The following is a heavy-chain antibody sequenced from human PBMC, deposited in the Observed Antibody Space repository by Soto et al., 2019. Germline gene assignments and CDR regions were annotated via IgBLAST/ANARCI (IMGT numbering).Heavy chain of an antibody. V-gene: IGHV3-33*01. CDR3: ARDDAFDNENGFDM. CDR2: IVSDGSAI. Sequence: GGSLRLSCAVSGFPFSFYGFHWVRQSPGKGLEWLGVIVSDGSAIYHADSLEGRFFISGDNSKDILYLQMNSLRVEDTAVYYCARDDAFDNENGFDMWGQGTMVTVSS. D-gene: IGHD3-3*02. CDR1: GFPFSFYG. J-gene: IGHJ3*02.